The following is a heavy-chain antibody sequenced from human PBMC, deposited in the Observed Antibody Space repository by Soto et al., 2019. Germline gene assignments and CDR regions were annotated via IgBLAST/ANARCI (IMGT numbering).Heavy chain of an antibody. Sequence: GGSLRLSCTASGFTFNTHWMHWVRQAPGKGLVWVSRIYFDGITTNYADSVKGRLTVSRDNAKNTVYLHVNTLRDEDTAVYYCARGGAMGVDYWGQGTLVTGLL. CDR2: IYFDGITT. CDR3: ARGGAMGVDY. V-gene: IGHV3-74*01. D-gene: IGHD1-26*01. J-gene: IGHJ4*02. CDR1: GFTFNTHW.